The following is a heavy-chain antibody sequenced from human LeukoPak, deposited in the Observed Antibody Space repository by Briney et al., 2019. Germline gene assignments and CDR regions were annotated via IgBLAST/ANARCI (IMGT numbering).Heavy chain of an antibody. CDR1: GYTFTGYY. D-gene: IGHD2-21*01. V-gene: IGHV1-2*02. Sequence: GASVKVSCKASGYTFTGYYMHWVRQAPGQGLEWMGWINPNSGGTNYAQKFQGRVTMTRDTSISTAYMELSRLRSDDTAVYYCARYSSHLSANYYYYGMDVWGQGTTVTVSS. CDR3: ARYSSHLSANYYYYGMDV. CDR2: INPNSGGT. J-gene: IGHJ6*02.